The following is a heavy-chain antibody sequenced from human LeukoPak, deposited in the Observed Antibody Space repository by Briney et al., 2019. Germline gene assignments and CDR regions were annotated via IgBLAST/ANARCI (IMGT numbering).Heavy chain of an antibody. CDR3: ARHPNSNWDY. D-gene: IGHD6-13*01. V-gene: IGHV3-7*03. CDR2: INEGGNEK. CDR1: GFTFRNYW. J-gene: IGHJ4*02. Sequence: GGSLRLSCAASGFTFRNYWMSWVRQVPGKGLEWVVNINEGGNEKNYVDSVRGRFTASRDNAQNSLYLQMNSLRVEDTAVYYCARHPNSNWDYWGQGTLVTVSS.